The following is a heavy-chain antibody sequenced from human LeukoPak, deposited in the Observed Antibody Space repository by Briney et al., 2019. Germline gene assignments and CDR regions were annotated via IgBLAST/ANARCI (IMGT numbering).Heavy chain of an antibody. Sequence: GRSLRLSCAASGFTFSSYSMNWVRQAPGKGLEWVSSISSSSSYIYYADSVKGRFTISRDNAKNSLYLQMNSLRAEDTAVYYCARSSSSGWYPSWFDPWGQGTLVTVSS. D-gene: IGHD6-19*01. CDR2: ISSSSSYI. CDR1: GFTFSSYS. CDR3: ARSSSSGWYPSWFDP. J-gene: IGHJ5*02. V-gene: IGHV3-21*01.